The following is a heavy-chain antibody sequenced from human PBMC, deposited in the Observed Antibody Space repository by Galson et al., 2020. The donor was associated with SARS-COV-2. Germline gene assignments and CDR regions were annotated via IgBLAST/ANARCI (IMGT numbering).Heavy chain of an antibody. V-gene: IGHV3-11*01. Sequence: YADYVKGRFTISRDNAKNSLYLQMNSLRAEDTAVYYCARDPLASIVVVTAPWGWFDPWGQGTLVTVSS. D-gene: IGHD2-21*02. CDR3: ARDPLASIVVVTAPWGWFDP. J-gene: IGHJ5*02.